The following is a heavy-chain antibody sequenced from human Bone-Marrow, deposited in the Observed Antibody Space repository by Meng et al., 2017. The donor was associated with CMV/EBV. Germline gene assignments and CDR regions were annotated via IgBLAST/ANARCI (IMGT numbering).Heavy chain of an antibody. CDR1: GYTFTDYY. V-gene: IGHV1-2*02. Sequence: ASVKVSCKASGYTFTDYYIHWVRQAPGQGLEWMGRVNPNSGGTNSAQRFQGRVTMTRDTSISTAYMELSRLRSDDTAVYYCARGCIAALSAASLGYWGQGTLVTVSS. CDR2: VNPNSGGT. D-gene: IGHD6-6*01. J-gene: IGHJ4*02. CDR3: ARGCIAALSAASLGY.